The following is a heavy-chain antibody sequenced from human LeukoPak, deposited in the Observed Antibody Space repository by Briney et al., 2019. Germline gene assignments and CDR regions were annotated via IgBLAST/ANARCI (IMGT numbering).Heavy chain of an antibody. J-gene: IGHJ4*02. CDR2: IKSKTDGGTT. CDR3: ARELTGYDVRYFDY. CDR1: GFTFSNAW. Sequence: GGSLRLSCAASGFTFSNAWMNWVRQAPGKGLEWVGRIKSKTDGGTTDNAAPVKDRFTISRDDSKNTLYLQMNSLKTEDTAVYYCARELTGYDVRYFDYWGQGTLVTVSS. V-gene: IGHV3-15*07. D-gene: IGHD3-9*01.